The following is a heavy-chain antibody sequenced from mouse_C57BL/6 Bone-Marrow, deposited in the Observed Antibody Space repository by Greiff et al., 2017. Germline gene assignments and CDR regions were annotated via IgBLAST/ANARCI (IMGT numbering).Heavy chain of an antibody. V-gene: IGHV1-81*01. J-gene: IGHJ4*01. CDR2: IYPRSGNT. CDR1: GYTFTSYG. Sequence: QVQLQQSGAELARPGASVKLSCTASGYTFTSYGISWVKQRTGQGLEWIGEIYPRSGNTYYNEKFKGKATLTADKSSRTAYRVLRSLTSEDSAVYYCARSEDYAMDYWGQGTSVTVSS. CDR3: ARSEDYAMDY.